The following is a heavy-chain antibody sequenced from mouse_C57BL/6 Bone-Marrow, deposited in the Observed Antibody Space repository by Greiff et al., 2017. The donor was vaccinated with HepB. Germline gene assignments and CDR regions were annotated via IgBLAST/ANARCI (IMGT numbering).Heavy chain of an antibody. Sequence: QVQLQQPGAELVKPGASVKLSCKASGYTFTSYWMHWVKQRPGQGLEWIGMIHPNSGSTNYNEKFKSKATLTVDKSSSTAYMQLSSLTSEDSAVYYCARGTSTPGAMDYWSQGTSVTVSS. CDR2: IHPNSGST. J-gene: IGHJ4*01. V-gene: IGHV1-64*01. CDR3: ARGTSTPGAMDY. CDR1: GYTFTSYW. D-gene: IGHD3-3*01.